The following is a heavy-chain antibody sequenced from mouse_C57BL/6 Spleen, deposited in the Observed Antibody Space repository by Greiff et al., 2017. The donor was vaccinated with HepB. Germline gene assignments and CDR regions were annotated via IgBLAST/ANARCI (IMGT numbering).Heavy chain of an antibody. J-gene: IGHJ3*01. CDR2: IDPSDSYT. Sequence: VQLQQSGAELVRPGTSVKLSCKASGYTFTSYWMHWVKQRPGQGLEWIGVIDPSDSYTNYNQKFKGKATLTVDTSSSTAYMQLSSLTSEDSAVYYCAAYYYGSSWFAYWGQGTLVTVSA. D-gene: IGHD1-1*01. V-gene: IGHV1-59*01. CDR3: AAYYYGSSWFAY. CDR1: GYTFTSYW.